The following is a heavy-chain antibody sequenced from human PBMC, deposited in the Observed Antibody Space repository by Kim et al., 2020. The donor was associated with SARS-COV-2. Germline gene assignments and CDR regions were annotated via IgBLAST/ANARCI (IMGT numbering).Heavy chain of an antibody. CDR1: GFTFSSYE. CDR2: ISISGTTI. D-gene: IGHD6-6*01. Sequence: GGSLRLSCAASGFTFSSYEMNWVRQAPGKGLEWVSYISISGTTIYYADSVKGRFTISRDNAKNSLYLKMNSLRAEDTAAYYCASRAASIATRPFDYWGQGTLLTVSS. CDR3: ASRAASIATRPFDY. V-gene: IGHV3-48*03. J-gene: IGHJ4*02.